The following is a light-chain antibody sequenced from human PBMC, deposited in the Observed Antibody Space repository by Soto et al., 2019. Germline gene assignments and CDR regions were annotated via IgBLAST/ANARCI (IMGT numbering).Light chain of an antibody. CDR1: HSVSHY. J-gene: IGKJ1*01. CDR2: DAS. CDR3: QQRTSWPHA. V-gene: IGKV3-11*01. Sequence: EIVLTQSPATLSLSPGERATLSCRASHSVSHYLAWYQQKPGQAPRLLIYDASNRATGIPARFSGGGSGTEFPLTISTLDPEDFAVYYCQQRTSWPHAFGRGTKV.